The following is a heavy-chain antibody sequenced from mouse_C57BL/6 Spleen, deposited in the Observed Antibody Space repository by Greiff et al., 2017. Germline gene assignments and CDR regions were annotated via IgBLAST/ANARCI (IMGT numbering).Heavy chain of an antibody. CDR3: AREGY. CDR1: GYTFTSYW. V-gene: IGHV1-69*01. Sequence: QVQLKQSGAELVMPGASVKLSCKASGYTFTSYWMHWVKQRPGQGLEWIGEIDPSDSYTNYNQKFKGKSTLTVDKSSSTAYMQLSSLTSEDSAVYYCAREGYWGQGTLVTVSA. CDR2: IDPSDSYT. J-gene: IGHJ3*01.